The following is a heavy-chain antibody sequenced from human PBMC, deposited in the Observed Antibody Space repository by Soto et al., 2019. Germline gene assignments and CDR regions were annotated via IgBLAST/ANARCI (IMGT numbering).Heavy chain of an antibody. CDR1: GGSISSNF. CDR2: ISYSGRT. J-gene: IGHJ3*02. CDR3: ATYWGAGNDAKGFHI. D-gene: IGHD6-13*01. Sequence: QVQLQESGPGLVKPSETLSLTCTVSGGSISSNFWSWIRQHPGKGLVWIGYISYSGRTYYNPSLNSRVIISIDTSRSHFSLRLSSVTAADTAVYYCATYWGAGNDAKGFHIWGQGTVVTVSS. V-gene: IGHV4-59*06.